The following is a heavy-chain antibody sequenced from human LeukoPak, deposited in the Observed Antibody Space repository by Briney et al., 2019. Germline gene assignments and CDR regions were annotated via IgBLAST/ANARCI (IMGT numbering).Heavy chain of an antibody. J-gene: IGHJ4*02. CDR1: GYTFTSYG. V-gene: IGHV1-18*01. CDR3: ARGGYYGSGNDLDS. CDR2: ISAYNGNT. Sequence: GASVKVSCKASGYTFTSYGISWVRQAPGQGLEWMGWISAYNGNTNYAQKLQGRVTMTWSTSTTTAHMELSSLTSEDTAVYYCARGGYYGSGNDLDSWGQGTLVIVSS. D-gene: IGHD3-10*01.